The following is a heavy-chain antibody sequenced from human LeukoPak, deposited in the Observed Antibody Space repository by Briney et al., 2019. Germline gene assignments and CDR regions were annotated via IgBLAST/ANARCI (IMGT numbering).Heavy chain of an antibody. CDR3: AKDGSPGYCSSTSCYGSYYFDY. D-gene: IGHD2-2*01. J-gene: IGHJ4*02. CDR2: IYSDSST. Sequence: GGSLRLSCAASGFTVSSNYMSWVRQPPGKGLEWVSVIYSDSSTYYADSVKGRFTISRDNSKNTLYLQMNSLRAEDTAVYYCAKDGSPGYCSSTSCYGSYYFDYWGQGTLVTVSS. V-gene: IGHV3-53*05. CDR1: GFTVSSNY.